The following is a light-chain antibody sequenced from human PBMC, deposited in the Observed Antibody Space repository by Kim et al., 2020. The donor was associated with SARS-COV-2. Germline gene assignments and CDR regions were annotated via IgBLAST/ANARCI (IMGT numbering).Light chain of an antibody. CDR1: QSISSY. J-gene: IGKJ2*01. Sequence: GDRVTITCRASQSISSYLNWYQQKPGKAPKLLIYAASSLQSGVPSRFSGSGSGTEFTLTISSLQPEDFATYYCQQSYSTPYTFGQGTKLEI. CDR2: AAS. CDR3: QQSYSTPYT. V-gene: IGKV1-39*01.